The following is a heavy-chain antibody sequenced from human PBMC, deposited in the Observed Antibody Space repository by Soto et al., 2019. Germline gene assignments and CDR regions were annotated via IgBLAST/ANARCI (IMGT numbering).Heavy chain of an antibody. CDR1: GFTVSNYA. Sequence: EVQLVESGGGLVQPGVSLRLSCEASGFTVSNYAMSWVRQGPGKGLEWVSTVGDGGGRTYYADSVKGRFTISRDNSKNTLFLQMSSLRAEDTAVYYCARKGIVDGRNHDAFDIWGQGTMVIVSS. CDR3: ARKGIVDGRNHDAFDI. V-gene: IGHV3-23*04. CDR2: VGDGGGRT. J-gene: IGHJ3*02. D-gene: IGHD1-26*01.